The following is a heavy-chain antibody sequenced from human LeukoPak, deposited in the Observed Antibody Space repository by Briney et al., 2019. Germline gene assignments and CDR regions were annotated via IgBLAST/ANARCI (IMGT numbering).Heavy chain of an antibody. V-gene: IGHV1-69*13. J-gene: IGHJ3*02. CDR1: GGTFSSYA. D-gene: IGHD1-7*01. Sequence: ASVKVSCKASGGTFSSYAISWVRQAPGQGLEWMGGIIPIFGTANYAQKFQGRVTITADESTSTAYMELRSLRSEDTAVDYCSRYLFQARNWNYAGAAFDIWAQGPMVTVPS. CDR2: IIPIFGTA. CDR3: SRYLFQARNWNYAGAAFDI.